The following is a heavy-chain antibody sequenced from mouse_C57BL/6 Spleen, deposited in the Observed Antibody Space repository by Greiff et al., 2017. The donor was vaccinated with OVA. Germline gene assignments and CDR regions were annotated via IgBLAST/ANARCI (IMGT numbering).Heavy chain of an antibody. CDR3: ARREPLYFDY. CDR1: GYSFTGYY. J-gene: IGHJ2*01. Sequence: VQLQQSGPELVKPGASVKISCKASGYSFTGYYMNWVKQSPEKSLEWIGEINPSTGGTTYNQKFKAKATLTVDKSSSTAYMQLKSLTSEDSAVYYCARREPLYFDYWGQGTTLTVSS. V-gene: IGHV1-42*01. CDR2: INPSTGGT.